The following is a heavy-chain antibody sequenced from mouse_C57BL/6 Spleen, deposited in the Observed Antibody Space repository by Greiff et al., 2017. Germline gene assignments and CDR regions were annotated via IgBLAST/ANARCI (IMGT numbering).Heavy chain of an antibody. CDR2: IDPSGSYT. CDR1: GYTFTSYW. D-gene: IGHD1-1*01. CDR3: ARSGYYYGSSPPYDLDY. Sequence: QVQLQQPGAELVMPGASVKLSCKASGYTFTSYWMHWVKQRPGQGLEWIGEIDPSGSYTNYNQKFKGKSTLTVDKSSSTAYMQLSSLTSEDSAVYYCARSGYYYGSSPPYDLDYWGQGTTLTVSS. V-gene: IGHV1-69*01. J-gene: IGHJ2*01.